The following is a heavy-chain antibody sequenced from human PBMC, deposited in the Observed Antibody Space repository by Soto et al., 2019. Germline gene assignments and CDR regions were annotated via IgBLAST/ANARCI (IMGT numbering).Heavy chain of an antibody. V-gene: IGHV3-33*01. CDR1: GFTFSSYG. Sequence: PGGSLRLSCAASGFTFSSYGMHWVRQAPGKGLEWVAVIWYDGSNKYYADSVKGRFTISRDNSKNTLYLQMNSLRAEDTAVYYCARGPLLRYFDWLSVPMAYYGMDVWGQGTTVTVSS. J-gene: IGHJ6*02. CDR3: ARGPLLRYFDWLSVPMAYYGMDV. D-gene: IGHD3-9*01. CDR2: IWYDGSNK.